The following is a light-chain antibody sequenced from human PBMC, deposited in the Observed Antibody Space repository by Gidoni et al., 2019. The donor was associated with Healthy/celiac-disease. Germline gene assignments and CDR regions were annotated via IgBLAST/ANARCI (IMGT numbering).Light chain of an antibody. J-gene: IGKJ2*02. Sequence: EIVLTQSPATLSLSPGERATLSCRASQSVSSYLAWYQQKPGQAPRLLIYDASNRATGIPARFSGSGSGTDFTLTISSLEPEDFAVYYCQQRSNWPPLSTFXQXTKLEIK. CDR2: DAS. CDR3: QQRSNWPPLST. V-gene: IGKV3-11*01. CDR1: QSVSSY.